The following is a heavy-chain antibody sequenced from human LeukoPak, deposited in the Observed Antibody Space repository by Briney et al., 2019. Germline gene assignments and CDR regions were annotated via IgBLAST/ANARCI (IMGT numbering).Heavy chain of an antibody. Sequence: GGSPRLSCAASGFTFSSYAMHWVRQAPGKGLEWVAVISYDGSNKYYADSVKGRFTISRDNSKNTLYLQMNSLRAEDTAVYYCARDKGSGYYQGYFDYWGQGTLVTVSS. CDR2: ISYDGSNK. V-gene: IGHV3-30-3*01. J-gene: IGHJ4*02. D-gene: IGHD3-22*01. CDR3: ARDKGSGYYQGYFDY. CDR1: GFTFSSYA.